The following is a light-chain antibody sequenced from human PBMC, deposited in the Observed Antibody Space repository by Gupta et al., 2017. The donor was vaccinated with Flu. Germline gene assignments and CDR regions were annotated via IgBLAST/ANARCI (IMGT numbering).Light chain of an antibody. CDR3: MQTLQISIT. Sequence: ISCRSSQSLLHSNGYNYLDWYLQKPGQSPQLLIYLGSNRASGVPDRFSGSGSGTDFTLKISRVEAEDVGVYYCMQTLQISITFGQGTRLEIK. V-gene: IGKV2-28*01. CDR1: QSLLHSNGYNY. CDR2: LGS. J-gene: IGKJ5*01.